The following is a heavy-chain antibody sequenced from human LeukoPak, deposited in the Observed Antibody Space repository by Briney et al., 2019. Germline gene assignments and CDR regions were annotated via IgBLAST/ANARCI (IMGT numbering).Heavy chain of an antibody. CDR3: AKSGYNRFDY. V-gene: IGHV3-30*02. Sequence: GGSLRLSCAASGFTFSSYGMHWVRQALGKGLEWVAFIRYDGSNKFYPDSVKGRFTISRDNSKNTLYLQMNSLRAEDTAVYYCAKSGYNRFDYWGQGTLVTVSS. J-gene: IGHJ4*02. CDR2: IRYDGSNK. D-gene: IGHD5-24*01. CDR1: GFTFSSYG.